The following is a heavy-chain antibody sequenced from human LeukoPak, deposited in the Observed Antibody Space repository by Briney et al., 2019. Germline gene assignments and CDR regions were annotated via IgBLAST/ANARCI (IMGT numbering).Heavy chain of an antibody. Sequence: GRSLRLSCAASGFTFSSYGMHWVRQAPGKGLEWVAVISYDGSNKYYADSVKGRFTISRDNSKNTLYLQMNSLRAEDTAVYYCAKDQGRGAPENYWGQGTLVTVSS. CDR2: ISYDGSNK. CDR1: GFTFSSYG. V-gene: IGHV3-30*18. J-gene: IGHJ4*02. D-gene: IGHD3-10*01. CDR3: AKDQGRGAPENY.